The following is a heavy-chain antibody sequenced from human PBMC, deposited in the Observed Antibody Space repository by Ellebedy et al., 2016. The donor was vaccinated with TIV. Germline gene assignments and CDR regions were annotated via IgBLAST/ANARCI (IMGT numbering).Heavy chain of an antibody. CDR1: GFTFSSYA. Sequence: PGGSLRLSCAASGFTFSSYAMHWVRQAPGKGLEWLAVISDDGSIEYYADSVKGRFTISRDKSKNTVYLQVNGLRAEDTAVYYCAREGYYDSSAIGDYWGQGTLVTVSS. CDR3: AREGYYDSSAIGDY. V-gene: IGHV3-30-3*01. D-gene: IGHD3-22*01. J-gene: IGHJ4*02. CDR2: ISDDGSIE.